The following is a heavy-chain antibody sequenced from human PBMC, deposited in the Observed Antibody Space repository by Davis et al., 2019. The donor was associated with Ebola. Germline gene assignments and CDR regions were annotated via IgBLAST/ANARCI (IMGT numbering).Heavy chain of an antibody. Sequence: SETLSLTCTVSGGSISSINYYWGWIRQPPGKGLEWIGSIYYSGNTYYNPSLKSRVTMSVDTSRNHFSLNLNSVTAADTAVYYCARQSTTSSYYSSRTLDYFDFWGQGTLLTVSS. D-gene: IGHD3-10*01. CDR2: IYYSGNT. V-gene: IGHV4-39*01. CDR3: ARQSTTSSYYSSRTLDYFDF. J-gene: IGHJ4*02. CDR1: GGSISSINYY.